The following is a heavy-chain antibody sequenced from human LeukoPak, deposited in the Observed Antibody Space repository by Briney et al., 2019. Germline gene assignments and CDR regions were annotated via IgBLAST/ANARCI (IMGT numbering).Heavy chain of an antibody. CDR1: GFTFSSYW. CDR3: ARDAPQVVVAATPVYYYYMDV. Sequence: PGGSLRLSCAASGFTFSSYWMSWVRQAPGKGLEWVANIKQDGSEKYYVDSVKGRFTIPRDNAKNSLYLQMNSLRAEDTAVYYCARDAPQVVVAATPVYYYYMDVWGKGTTVTVSS. J-gene: IGHJ6*03. V-gene: IGHV3-7*01. CDR2: IKQDGSEK. D-gene: IGHD2-15*01.